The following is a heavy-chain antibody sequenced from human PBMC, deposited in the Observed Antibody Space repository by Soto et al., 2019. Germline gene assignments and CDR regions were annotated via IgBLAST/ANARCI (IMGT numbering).Heavy chain of an antibody. CDR3: ARDRPTGTFDY. CDR2: IYYSGST. D-gene: IGHD1-1*01. CDR1: GGSISSGGYY. Sequence: ASETLSLTCTVSGGSISSGGYYWSWIRQHPGKGLEWIGYIYYSGSTHYNPSLKSRVTISVDTSKNQFSLKLSSVTAVDTAVYYCARDRPTGTFDYWGQGTLVTVSS. V-gene: IGHV4-31*03. J-gene: IGHJ4*02.